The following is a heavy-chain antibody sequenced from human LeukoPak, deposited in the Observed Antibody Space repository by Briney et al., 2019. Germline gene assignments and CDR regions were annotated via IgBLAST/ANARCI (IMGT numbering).Heavy chain of an antibody. D-gene: IGHD6-19*01. V-gene: IGHV3-74*01. CDR1: GFTFSSYW. Sequence: GGTLRLSCAASGFTFSSYWIHWVRQAPGKGLVWVSRINTDGSRTTYADSVKGRFTISRDNAKNTLYLQMNSLRAEDTAVYYCAREGAGSGWSGYYDYWGQGTLVTVSS. J-gene: IGHJ4*02. CDR2: INTDGSRT. CDR3: AREGAGSGWSGYYDY.